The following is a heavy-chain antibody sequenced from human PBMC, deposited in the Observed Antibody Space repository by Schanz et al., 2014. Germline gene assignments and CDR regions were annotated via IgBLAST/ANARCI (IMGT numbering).Heavy chain of an antibody. D-gene: IGHD5-18*01. J-gene: IGHJ3*02. Sequence: QVRLVESGGGVVQPGRSLRLSCAASGFTLSSYGMHWVRQAPGKGLEWVAFINSDGTKRFYADSVKSRFTISRDNSRNTLYLQMNGLRAEDTAVYYCARVALPGDSSPRDAFDIWGQGTMVTVSS. V-gene: IGHV3-33*08. CDR3: ARVALPGDSSPRDAFDI. CDR1: GFTLSSYG. CDR2: INSDGTKR.